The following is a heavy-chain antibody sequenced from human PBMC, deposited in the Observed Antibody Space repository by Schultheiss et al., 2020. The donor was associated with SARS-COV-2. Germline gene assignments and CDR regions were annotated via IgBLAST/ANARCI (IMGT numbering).Heavy chain of an antibody. V-gene: IGHV3-48*04. Sequence: GGSLRLSCAASGFTFSSYAMSWVRQAPGKGLEWVSYISSSGSTIYYADSVKGRFTISRDNAKNSLYLQMNSLRAEDTALYYCANVHYGPGAFDIWGQGTMVTVSS. CDR1: GFTFSSYA. CDR2: ISSSGSTI. D-gene: IGHD3-10*01. J-gene: IGHJ3*02. CDR3: ANVHYGPGAFDI.